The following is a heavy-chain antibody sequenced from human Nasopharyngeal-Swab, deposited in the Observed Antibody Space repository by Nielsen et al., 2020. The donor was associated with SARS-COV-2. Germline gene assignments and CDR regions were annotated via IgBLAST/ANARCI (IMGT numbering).Heavy chain of an antibody. Sequence: ASVKVSCKVSGYTLTELSMHWARQAPGKGLEWMGGFDPEDGETIYAQKFQGRVTMTEDTSTDTAYMELSSLRSEDTAVYYCATSFAHSGFSPFDPWGQGTLVTVSS. CDR1: GYTLTELS. J-gene: IGHJ5*02. CDR3: ATSFAHSGFSPFDP. V-gene: IGHV1-24*01. CDR2: FDPEDGET. D-gene: IGHD3-10*01.